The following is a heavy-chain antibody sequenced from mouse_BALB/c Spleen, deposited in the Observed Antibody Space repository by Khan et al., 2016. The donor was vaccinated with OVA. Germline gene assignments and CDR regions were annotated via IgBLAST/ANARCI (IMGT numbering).Heavy chain of an antibody. D-gene: IGHD2-3*01. J-gene: IGHJ3*01. CDR1: GYAFTHYL. V-gene: IGHV1-54*01. CDR2: MNPGSGGT. CDR3: ARGFYDGSLAWFAY. Sequence: QVQLQQPGTELVRPGTSVKVSCKASGYAFTHYLIEWVKQRPGQGLEWIGVMNPGSGGTNYNEKFEGKATLTADNSSSTAYMHLSSLTSDDSAVYFCARGFYDGSLAWFAYWGQGTLVTVSA.